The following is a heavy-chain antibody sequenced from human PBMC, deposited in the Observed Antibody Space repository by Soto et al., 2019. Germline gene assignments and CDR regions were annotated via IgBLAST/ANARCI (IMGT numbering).Heavy chain of an antibody. CDR2: INPNSGGT. CDR1: GYTFTGYY. Sequence: EASVKVSCKASGYTFTGYYMHWVRQAPGQGLEWMGWINPNSGGTNYAQKFQGRVTMTRDTSISTAYMELSRLRSDDTAVYYCAREKYSSSPEAFDIWGQGTMVTVSS. J-gene: IGHJ3*02. D-gene: IGHD6-13*01. V-gene: IGHV1-2*02. CDR3: AREKYSSSPEAFDI.